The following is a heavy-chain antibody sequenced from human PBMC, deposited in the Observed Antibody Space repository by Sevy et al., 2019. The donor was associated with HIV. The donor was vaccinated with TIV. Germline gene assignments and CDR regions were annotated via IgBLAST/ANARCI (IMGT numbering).Heavy chain of an antibody. J-gene: IGHJ3*02. Sequence: SETLSLTCTVSGGSITSYYWNRIRQRPRKGLEWIGHVFHTGDSNYNPSLKSRITISLATSKNQFSLNLSSLTAADTATYYCARSRAHPRDSDDGFATWGRGTMVTVSS. CDR1: GGSITSYY. CDR2: VFHTGDS. CDR3: ARSRAHPRDSDDGFAT. V-gene: IGHV4-59*01. D-gene: IGHD2-21*01.